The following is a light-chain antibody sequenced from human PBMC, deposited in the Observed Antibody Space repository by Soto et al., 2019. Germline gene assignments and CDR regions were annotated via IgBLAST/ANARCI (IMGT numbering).Light chain of an antibody. J-gene: IGKJ1*01. V-gene: IGKV3-20*01. CDR1: QSVSSSY. Sequence: EIVLTQSPGTLSLSPGERATLSCRASQSVSSSYLAWYQQKPGQAPRLLIYGTSSRATGIPDRFSGGGSGTDFSLTISRREPDDFSVFYCHQYGGSPTWTFGQGTKVEIK. CDR2: GTS. CDR3: HQYGGSPTWT.